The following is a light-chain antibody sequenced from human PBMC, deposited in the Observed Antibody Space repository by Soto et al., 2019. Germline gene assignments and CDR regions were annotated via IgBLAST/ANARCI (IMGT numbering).Light chain of an antibody. V-gene: IGLV2-14*01. CDR1: ISDVGGYNS. CDR3: SSYTTSTTYV. Sequence: QSVLTQPASVSGSPGQSITISCTGTISDVGGYNSVSWYQRHPGKAPKLMIYEVRNRPPGVSYRFSGSKSANTASLTISGLQAEDEADYYCSSYTTSTTYVFGTGTKVTVL. J-gene: IGLJ1*01. CDR2: EVR.